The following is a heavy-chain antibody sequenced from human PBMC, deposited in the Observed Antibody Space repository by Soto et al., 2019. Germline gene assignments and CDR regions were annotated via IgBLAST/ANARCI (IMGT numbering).Heavy chain of an antibody. J-gene: IGHJ4*02. V-gene: IGHV1-69*01. Sequence: QVQLVQSGAEVKKPGSSVKVSCKASGGTFSSYAISWVRQAPGQGLEWMGGIIPIFGTANYAQKFQGRVTITADESKSTAHMEVSSLSSEDTAVYSCARDGRGWGGYSIFDYWGQGTLVPVSS. CDR2: IIPIFGTA. D-gene: IGHD3-3*01. CDR1: GGTFSSYA. CDR3: ARDGRGWGGYSIFDY.